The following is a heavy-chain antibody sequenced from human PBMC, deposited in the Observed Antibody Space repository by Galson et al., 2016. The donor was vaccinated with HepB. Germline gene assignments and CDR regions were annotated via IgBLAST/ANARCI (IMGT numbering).Heavy chain of an antibody. Sequence: SLRLSCAASGFTFITSVMSWVRQTPGKGLEWVSSFRGRSNTQYADSVRGRFTASRDDAKGTLFVQMNSLTADDTAVYYCVKDRPYGTGWYGCSESWGQGTLVIVSS. CDR2: FRGRSNT. D-gene: IGHD6-13*01. J-gene: IGHJ5*02. CDR3: VKDRPYGTGWYGCSES. V-gene: IGHV3-23*03. CDR1: GFTFITSV.